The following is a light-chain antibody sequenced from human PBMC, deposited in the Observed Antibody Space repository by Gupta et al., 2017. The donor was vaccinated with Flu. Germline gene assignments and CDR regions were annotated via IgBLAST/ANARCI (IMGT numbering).Light chain of an antibody. CDR1: QGIRNE. CDR3: LQNYNYPLT. Sequence: AIQMTPSPSSLSASIGDRVTISCRASQGIRNEVGWYQQKPGKAPKILIHSASRLESGVPSRFSGTGSGTDFTLTISGLQPEDFATYFCLQNYNYPLTFGGGTKVEIK. CDR2: SAS. V-gene: IGKV1-6*02. J-gene: IGKJ4*01.